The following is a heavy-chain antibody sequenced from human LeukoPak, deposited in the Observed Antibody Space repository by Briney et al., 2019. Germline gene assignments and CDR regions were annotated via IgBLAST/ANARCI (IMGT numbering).Heavy chain of an antibody. CDR1: GGSISSRSYY. D-gene: IGHD6-6*01. J-gene: IGHJ4*02. CDR2: IYYSGSN. CDR3: ARHGVSIAARPYY. Sequence: IPSETLSLICTLSGGSISSRSYYWGRIRQPRAKGLEWNENIYYSGSNYYNPSLKSRVTISVDTSKNQFSLKLSSVTAADTAVYYCARHGVSIAARPYYWGQGTLVTVSS. V-gene: IGHV4-39*01.